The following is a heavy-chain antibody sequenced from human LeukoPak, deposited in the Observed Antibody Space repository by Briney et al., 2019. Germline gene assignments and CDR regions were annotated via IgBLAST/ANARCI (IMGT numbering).Heavy chain of an antibody. D-gene: IGHD3-22*01. Sequence: ASVKVSCKASGYTFISYDINWVRQATGQGLEWMGWMNPNSGNTGYAQKFQGRVTITRNTSISTAYMELSSLRSEDTAVYYCARGGYYYDSSGYYYVTNYYYYMDVWGKGTTVTVSS. CDR3: ARGGYYYDSSGYYYVTNYYYYMDV. J-gene: IGHJ6*03. CDR2: MNPNSGNT. CDR1: GYTFISYD. V-gene: IGHV1-8*01.